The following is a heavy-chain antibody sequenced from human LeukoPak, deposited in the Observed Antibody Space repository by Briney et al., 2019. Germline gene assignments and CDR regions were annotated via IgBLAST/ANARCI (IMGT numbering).Heavy chain of an antibody. D-gene: IGHD6-6*01. J-gene: IGHJ4*02. CDR1: GFTFSSYA. CDR3: AREGQLVRWSFGGNYFDY. V-gene: IGHV3-20*01. Sequence: PGGSLRLSCTASGFTFSSYAMSWVRQAPGKGLEWVSGINWNGGSTGYADSVKGRFTISRDNAKNSLYLQMNSLRAEDTALYHCAREGQLVRWSFGGNYFDYWGQGTLVTVSS. CDR2: INWNGGST.